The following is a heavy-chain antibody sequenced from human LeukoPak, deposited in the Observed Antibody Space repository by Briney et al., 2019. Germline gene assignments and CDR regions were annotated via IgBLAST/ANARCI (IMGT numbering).Heavy chain of an antibody. CDR2: ISYDGSNK. CDR1: GFTFSSYG. Sequence: GGSLRLSCAASGFTFSSYGMHWARQAPGKGLEWVAVISYDGSNKYYADSVKGRFTISRDNSKNTLYLQMNSLRAEDTAVYYCAKDRTGLATTSETMIDYWGQGTLVTVSS. CDR3: AKDRTGLATTSETMIDY. V-gene: IGHV3-30*18. J-gene: IGHJ4*02. D-gene: IGHD5-24*01.